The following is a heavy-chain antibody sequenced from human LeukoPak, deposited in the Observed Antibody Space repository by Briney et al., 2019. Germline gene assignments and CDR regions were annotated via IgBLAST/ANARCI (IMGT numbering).Heavy chain of an antibody. Sequence: SETLSLTCTLPRGSIISYYWSWIRQPLRKGLEWSGYIYYSVSTTYNPPPKCRVTISVDTYNTQFSLKLSSVTAADTAVYYWARQYCSSTSCSFDYWGQGTLVTVSS. V-gene: IGHV4-59*01. CDR2: IYYSVST. CDR1: RGSIISYY. D-gene: IGHD2-2*01. CDR3: ARQYCSSTSCSFDY. J-gene: IGHJ4*02.